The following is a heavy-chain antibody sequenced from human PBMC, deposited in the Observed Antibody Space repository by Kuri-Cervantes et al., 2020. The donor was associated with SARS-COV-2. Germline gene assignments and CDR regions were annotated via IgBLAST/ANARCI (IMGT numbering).Heavy chain of an antibody. J-gene: IGHJ4*02. Sequence: GESLKISCAASGFTFDDYGMSWVRQAPGKGLEWVSGINWNGGSTGYADSVKGRFTISRDNSKSTLYLQMNSLRSEDTAVYYCAKELSTGGQGTLVTVSS. CDR3: AKELST. V-gene: IGHV3-20*04. CDR2: INWNGGST. CDR1: GFTFDDYG. D-gene: IGHD2-15*01.